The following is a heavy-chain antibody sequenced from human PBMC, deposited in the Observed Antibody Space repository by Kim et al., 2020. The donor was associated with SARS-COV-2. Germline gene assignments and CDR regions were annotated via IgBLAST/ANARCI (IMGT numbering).Heavy chain of an antibody. J-gene: IGHJ4*02. CDR1: GGSISSSSYY. V-gene: IGHV4-39*01. Sequence: SETLSLTCTVSGGSISSSSYYWGWIRQPPGKGLEWIGSIYYSGSTYYNPSLKSRVTISVDTSKNQFSLKLSSVTAADTAVYYCARQVVNGSGRRLRGIYFDYWGQGTLVTVSS. CDR3: ARQVVNGSGRRLRGIYFDY. CDR2: IYYSGST. D-gene: IGHD3-10*01.